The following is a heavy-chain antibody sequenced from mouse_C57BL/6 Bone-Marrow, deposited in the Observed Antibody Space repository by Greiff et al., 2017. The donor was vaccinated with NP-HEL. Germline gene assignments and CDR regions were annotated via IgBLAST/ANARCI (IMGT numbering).Heavy chain of an antibody. V-gene: IGHV5-4*03. J-gene: IGHJ2*01. CDR1: GFTFSSYA. D-gene: IGHD2-1*01. CDR3: ASNYVGDY. CDR2: ISDGGSYT. Sequence: EVKLMESGGGLVKPGGSLKLSCAASGFTFSSYAMSWVRQTPEKRLEWVATISDGGSYTYYPDNVKGRFTISRDNAKNNLYLQMSHLKSEDTAMYYCASNYVGDYWGQGTTLTVSS.